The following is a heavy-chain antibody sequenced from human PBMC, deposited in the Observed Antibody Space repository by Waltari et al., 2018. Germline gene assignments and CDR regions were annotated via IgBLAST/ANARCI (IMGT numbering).Heavy chain of an antibody. CDR2: IYYSGST. CDR1: GGSISSYY. V-gene: IGHV4-59*01. Sequence: QVQLQESGPGLVKPSEILSLTCTVSGGSISSYYWSWIRQPPGKGLEWIGYIYYSGSTNYNPSLKSRVTISVDTSKNQFSLKLSSVTAADTAVYYCARVGGSDAFDIWGQGTMVTVSS. J-gene: IGHJ3*02. D-gene: IGHD3-16*01. CDR3: ARVGGSDAFDI.